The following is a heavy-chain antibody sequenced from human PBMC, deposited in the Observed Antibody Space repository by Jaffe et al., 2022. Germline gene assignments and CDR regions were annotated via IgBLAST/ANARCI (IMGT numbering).Heavy chain of an antibody. CDR2: INSDGSAT. CDR3: TRDYISNGAPDFDY. J-gene: IGHJ4*02. D-gene: IGHD3-22*01. Sequence: EVQLVESGGGLVQPGGSLRLSCAASGFTFTTYWIHWVRQAPGKGLVWVSWINSDGSATRYADSVKGRFTISRDNAKNTVYLQMNSLRDEDTAIYYCTRDYISNGAPDFDYWGQGALVTVSS. CDR1: GFTFTTYW. V-gene: IGHV3-74*01.